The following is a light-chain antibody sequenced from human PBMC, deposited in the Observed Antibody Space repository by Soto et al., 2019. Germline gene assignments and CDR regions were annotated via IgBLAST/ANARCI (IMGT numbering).Light chain of an antibody. CDR1: SSDVGGYNY. Sequence: ALTQPASVSGSPGQSITISCTGTSSDVGGYNYVSWYQHHPGKAPKLMIYDVSNRPSGVSNRFSGSKSGNTASLIISGLQAEDEADYYCSSYTSSSPLSTYVFGTGTKLTVL. CDR2: DVS. V-gene: IGLV2-14*03. CDR3: SSYTSSSPLSTYV. J-gene: IGLJ1*01.